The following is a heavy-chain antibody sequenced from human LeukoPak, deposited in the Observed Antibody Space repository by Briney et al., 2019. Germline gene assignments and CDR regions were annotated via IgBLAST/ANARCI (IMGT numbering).Heavy chain of an antibody. J-gene: IGHJ3*02. CDR2: ITNWNGGST. Sequence: GGSLRLSCEASGLSFDDYGMSWVRQSTGKGLEWVSAITNWNGGSTGYADSVRGRFTISRDNAKNSLYLQMNSLRAEDTALYYCARCSRSSTDCYSAFDIWGQGTMVTVSS. CDR1: GLSFDDYG. V-gene: IGHV3-20*04. CDR3: ARCSRSSTDCYSAFDI. D-gene: IGHD2-2*02.